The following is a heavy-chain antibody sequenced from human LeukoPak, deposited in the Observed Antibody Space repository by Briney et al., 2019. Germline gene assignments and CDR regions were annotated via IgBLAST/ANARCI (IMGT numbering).Heavy chain of an antibody. CDR3: ARIIYDGRGYYPRGYFVD. V-gene: IGHV1-3*01. D-gene: IGHD3-22*01. J-gene: IGHJ4*02. CDR2: INAGNGNT. Sequence: ASVKVSCTASGYTFTSYAMHWVRQAPGQRLEWMGWINAGNGNTKYSQKFQGRVTITRDTSASTAYMELSSLRSEDTAVYYFARIIYDGRGYYPRGYFVDWGGGALLAVSS. CDR1: GYTFTSYA.